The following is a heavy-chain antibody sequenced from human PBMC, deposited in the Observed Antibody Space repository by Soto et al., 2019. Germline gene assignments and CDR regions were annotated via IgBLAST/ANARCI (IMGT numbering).Heavy chain of an antibody. J-gene: IGHJ3*02. CDR1: GFMFANYA. CDR3: AKDAVPYNKRRDGFDI. CDR2: ITGSGGGT. Sequence: VVSLRPSCAASGFMFANYAMGWVRQAPGKGLEWVSAITGSGGGTYYANSVKGRFTISRDNSKNTLYLQMNSLRVEDTAVYYCAKDAVPYNKRRDGFDIWGQGTMVTVSS. D-gene: IGHD1-20*01. V-gene: IGHV3-23*01.